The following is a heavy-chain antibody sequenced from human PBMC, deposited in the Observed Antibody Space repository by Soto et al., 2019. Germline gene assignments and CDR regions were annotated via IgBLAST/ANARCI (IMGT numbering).Heavy chain of an antibody. V-gene: IGHV3-30-3*01. CDR2: ISYDGSNK. CDR1: GFTFSSYA. D-gene: IGHD6-13*01. Sequence: QVQLVESGGGVVQPGRSLRLSCVASGFTFSSYAMHWVRQAPGKGLEWVAVISYDGSNKYYADSVKGRFTISRDNSKNTLYLQMNSLRTEYTSVYYCARAVSSSWGFDYWGQGTLVTVSS. CDR3: ARAVSSSWGFDY. J-gene: IGHJ4*02.